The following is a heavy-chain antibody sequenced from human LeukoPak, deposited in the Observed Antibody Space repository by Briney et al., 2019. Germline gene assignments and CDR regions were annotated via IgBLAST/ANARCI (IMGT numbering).Heavy chain of an antibody. D-gene: IGHD5-12*01. J-gene: IGHJ4*02. CDR3: ARRIYSGYDTPFDY. CDR1: GGSISSSSYY. V-gene: IGHV4-39*01. Sequence: PSETLSLTCTVSGGSISSSSYYWGWIRQPPGKGLEWIGSIYYSGSTYYNPSLKSRVTISVATSKNQFSLKLSSVTAADTAVYYCARRIYSGYDTPFDYWGQGTLVTVSS. CDR2: IYYSGST.